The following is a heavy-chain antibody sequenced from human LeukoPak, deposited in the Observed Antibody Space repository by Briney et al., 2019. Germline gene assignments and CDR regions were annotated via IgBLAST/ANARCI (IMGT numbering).Heavy chain of an antibody. CDR3: ARAAVYYYDSSGYPTGWFDP. CDR2: IYYSGST. J-gene: IGHJ5*02. Sequence: SQTLSLTCTVSGGSISSGGYYWSWIRQHPGKGLEWIGYIYYSGSTYYNPSLKSRVTISVDTSKNQFSLKLSSVTAADTAVYYCARAAVYYYDSSGYPTGWFDPWGQGTLVTVSS. CDR1: GGSISSGGYY. V-gene: IGHV4-31*03. D-gene: IGHD3-22*01.